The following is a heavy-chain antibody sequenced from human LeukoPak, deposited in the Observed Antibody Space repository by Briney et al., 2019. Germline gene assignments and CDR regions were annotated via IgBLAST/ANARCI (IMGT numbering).Heavy chain of an antibody. CDR1: RFTFSSYG. J-gene: IGHJ4*02. Sequence: PGGSLRLSCAASRFTFSSYGMHWVRQAPGKGLEWVAYIQYDGSNEQYADSVKGRFTISRDNPKNTLYLQMNSLRAEDTAVYYCAKEIWPTVTISGRTYFDYWGQGTLVTVSS. CDR2: IQYDGSNE. CDR3: AKEIWPTVTISGRTYFDY. V-gene: IGHV3-30*02. D-gene: IGHD4-17*01.